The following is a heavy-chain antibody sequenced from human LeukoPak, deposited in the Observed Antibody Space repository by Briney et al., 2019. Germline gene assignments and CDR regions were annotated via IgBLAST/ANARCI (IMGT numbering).Heavy chain of an antibody. CDR3: ARAPYCSSISCYWFYNWFDP. J-gene: IGHJ5*02. CDR1: GYTFTGYY. D-gene: IGHD2-2*01. CDR2: INPNSGGT. Sequence: ASVKVSCKASGYTFTGYYMHWVRQAPGQGLEWMGWINPNSGGTNYAQKFQGRVTMTRDTSISTAYMELSRLRSDDTAVYYCARAPYCSSISCYWFYNWFDPWGQGTLVTVSS. V-gene: IGHV1-2*02.